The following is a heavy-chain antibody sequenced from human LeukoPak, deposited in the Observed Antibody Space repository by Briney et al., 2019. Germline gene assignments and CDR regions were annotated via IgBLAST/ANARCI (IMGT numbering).Heavy chain of an antibody. D-gene: IGHD4-17*01. CDR3: ARLDYGDYTGGY. CDR2: IYYSGST. J-gene: IGHJ4*02. CDR1: GGSISSYY. Sequence: SETLSLTCTVSGGSISSYYWSWIRQPPGKGLEWIGYIYYSGSTNYNPSLKSRVTISVDTSKNQFSLKLSSVTAADTAVYYCARLDYGDYTGGYWGQGTRVTVSS. V-gene: IGHV4-59*08.